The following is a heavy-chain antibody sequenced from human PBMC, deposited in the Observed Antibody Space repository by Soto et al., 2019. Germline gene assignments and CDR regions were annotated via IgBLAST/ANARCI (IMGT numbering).Heavy chain of an antibody. V-gene: IGHV4-34*01. Sequence: QVQLQQWGAGLLKPSETLSLTCAVYGGSFSGYYWSWIRQPPGKGLEWIGEINHSGSTNYNPSFKSRVTISVDTSKNQFSLKLSSVTAADTAVYYCARAVEDTAMVTSYYYYYYMDVWGKGTTVTVSS. CDR1: GGSFSGYY. CDR2: INHSGST. CDR3: ARAVEDTAMVTSYYYYYYMDV. J-gene: IGHJ6*03. D-gene: IGHD5-18*01.